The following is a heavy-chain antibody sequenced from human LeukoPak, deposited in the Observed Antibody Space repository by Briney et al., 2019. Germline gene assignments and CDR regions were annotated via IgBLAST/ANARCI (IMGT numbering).Heavy chain of an antibody. Sequence: SETLSLTCAVSGASINSYYWSWIRQSAGKGLEWIGRLYSSGSTNYNPSLKSRVTMSLDTSKNQFSLKLNSVTAADTAVYYCAREYCSSNKCYTAWDFSCQGTLVTVSS. D-gene: IGHD2-2*02. CDR2: LYSSGST. CDR1: GASINSYY. CDR3: AREYCSSNKCYTAWDF. J-gene: IGHJ4*02. V-gene: IGHV4-4*07.